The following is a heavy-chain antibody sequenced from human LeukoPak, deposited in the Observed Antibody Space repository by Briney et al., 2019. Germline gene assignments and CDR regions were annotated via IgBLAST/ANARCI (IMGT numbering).Heavy chain of an antibody. CDR1: XFMFRNYV. CDR2: IWYDGSEK. V-gene: IGHV3-33*03. J-gene: IGHJ4*02. Sequence: PGGSLRLSCAASXFMFRNYVMHWVRQAPGKGLEWVAVIWYDGSEKYYADSVKGRFTVSRDNSKNMLYLQMDSLRAEDTAIYYCATYNSGTIDHWGQGTLVTVSS. D-gene: IGHD1-1*01. CDR3: ATYNSGTIDH.